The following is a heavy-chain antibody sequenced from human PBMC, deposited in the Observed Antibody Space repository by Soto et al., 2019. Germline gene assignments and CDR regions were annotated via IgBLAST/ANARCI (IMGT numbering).Heavy chain of an antibody. D-gene: IGHD3-9*01. J-gene: IGHJ4*02. V-gene: IGHV3-23*01. Sequence: EVQLLESGGGFVQPGGSLRLSCAASGFPFSSYAMSCVRQDPGKGLEWTSAISGSGDSTYYADTVKGRFTISRDNSKNTLYLQMNSMLADDTSVYYCAHFDWFIDDCGQGTMVTVSS. CDR3: AHFDWFIDD. CDR2: ISGSGDST. CDR1: GFPFSSYA.